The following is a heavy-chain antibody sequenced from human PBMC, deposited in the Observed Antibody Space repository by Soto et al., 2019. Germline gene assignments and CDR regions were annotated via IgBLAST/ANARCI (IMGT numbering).Heavy chain of an antibody. CDR3: ARGHSSSWYGDYYYGMDV. CDR2: INHSGST. CDR1: GGSFSGYY. J-gene: IGHJ6*02. Sequence: PXKTLSLTCAVYGGSFSGYYWSWIRQPPGKGLEWIGEINHSGSTNYNPSLKSRVTISVDTSKNQFSLKLSSVTAADTAVYYCARGHSSSWYGDYYYGMDVWGQGTTVTVSS. D-gene: IGHD6-13*01. V-gene: IGHV4-34*01.